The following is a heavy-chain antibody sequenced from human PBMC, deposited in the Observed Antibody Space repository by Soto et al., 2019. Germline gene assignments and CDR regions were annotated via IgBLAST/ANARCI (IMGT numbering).Heavy chain of an antibody. CDR2: VYPGDSDT. V-gene: IGHV5-51*01. Sequence: GESLKISCQGSGYSFANYWIAWVRQMPGKGLEWVGVVYPGDSDTRYSPSFRGQVTISADKSISHVYLQWSSLKASATAMYYCSRNRLRQYYNGMDLWGQGTTVTVSS. D-gene: IGHD3-10*01. CDR1: GYSFANYW. J-gene: IGHJ6*02. CDR3: SRNRLRQYYNGMDL.